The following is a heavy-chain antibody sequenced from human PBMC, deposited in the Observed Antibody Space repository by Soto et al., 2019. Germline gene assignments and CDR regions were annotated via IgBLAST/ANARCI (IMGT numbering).Heavy chain of an antibody. Sequence: QVQMVQSGAEVKKPGSSVKVYCKASGGTFSSYTISWVRQAPGQGLEWMGRIIPILGIANYAQKFQGRVTITADKSTSTAYMELSSLRSEDTAVYYCARDRSMGSGWDNWFDPWGQGTLVSVSS. D-gene: IGHD6-19*01. CDR1: GGTFSSYT. J-gene: IGHJ5*02. CDR2: IIPILGIA. CDR3: ARDRSMGSGWDNWFDP. V-gene: IGHV1-69*08.